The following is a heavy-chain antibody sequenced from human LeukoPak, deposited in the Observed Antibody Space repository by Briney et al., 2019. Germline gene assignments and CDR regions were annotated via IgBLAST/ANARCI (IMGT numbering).Heavy chain of an antibody. CDR1: GGTFSSYA. CDR3: ARAVVGATELFDY. V-gene: IGHV1-69*05. Sequence: SVKVSCKASGGTFSSYAISWVRQAPGQGLEWMGGIIPIFGTANYAQKFQGRVTITRNTSISTAYMELSSLRSEDTAVYYCARAVVGATELFDYWGQGTLVTVSS. CDR2: IIPIFGTA. J-gene: IGHJ4*02. D-gene: IGHD1-26*01.